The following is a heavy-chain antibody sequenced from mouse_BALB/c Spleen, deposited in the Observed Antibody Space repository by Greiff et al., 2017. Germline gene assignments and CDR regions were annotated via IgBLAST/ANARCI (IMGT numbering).Heavy chain of an antibody. J-gene: IGHJ3*01. Sequence: DVKLVESGGDLVKPGGSLKLSCAASGFTFSSYGMSWVRQTPDKRLEWVATISSGGSYTYYPDSVKGRFTISRDNAKNTLYLQMSSLKSEDTAMYYCSTIGTTGSWFAYWGQGTLVTVSA. D-gene: IGHD2-14*01. CDR3: STIGTTGSWFAY. V-gene: IGHV5-6*02. CDR2: ISSGGSYT. CDR1: GFTFSSYG.